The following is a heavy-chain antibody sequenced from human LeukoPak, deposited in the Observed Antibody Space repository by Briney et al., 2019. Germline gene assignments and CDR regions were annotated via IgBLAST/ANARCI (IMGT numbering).Heavy chain of an antibody. J-gene: IGHJ6*02. V-gene: IGHV3-11*03. D-gene: IGHD1-26*01. Sequence: PGGSLRLSCAASGFTFSDYYMSWIRQAPGKGLEWVSHISISGSDTDYADSVKGRFTISRDNAKNSLYLQMSSLRGEDTAVYYCARCGTPNNYYYHGVDVWGQGTTVTVSS. CDR1: GFTFSDYY. CDR2: ISISGSDT. CDR3: ARCGTPNNYYYHGVDV.